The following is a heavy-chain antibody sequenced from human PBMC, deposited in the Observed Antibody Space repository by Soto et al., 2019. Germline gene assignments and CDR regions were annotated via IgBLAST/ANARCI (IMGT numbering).Heavy chain of an antibody. V-gene: IGHV4-30-2*01. CDR1: GGSISSGGYS. CDR3: ARVPGP. J-gene: IGHJ5*02. D-gene: IGHD3-10*01. CDR2: IYHSGRT. Sequence: PSETLSLTYAVSGGSISSGGYSWSWIRQPPGKGLEWIGYIYHSGRTYYNPSLKSRVTISVDRSKNQFSLKLSSVTAADTAVYYCARVPGPWGQGTLVTVSS.